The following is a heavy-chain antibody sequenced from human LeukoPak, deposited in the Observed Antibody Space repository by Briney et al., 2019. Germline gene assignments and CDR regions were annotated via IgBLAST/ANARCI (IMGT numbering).Heavy chain of an antibody. V-gene: IGHV4-39*01. D-gene: IGHD6-13*01. Sequence: SETLSLACTVSGGSISSSSYYWGWIRQPPGKGLEWIGNIYYSGNTYYNPSLRSPVTISVDTSKNQFSLKLSSVTAADTAVYYCARPGIAAAAPFDYWGQGTLVTVSS. CDR2: IYYSGNT. J-gene: IGHJ4*02. CDR3: ARPGIAAAAPFDY. CDR1: GGSISSSSYY.